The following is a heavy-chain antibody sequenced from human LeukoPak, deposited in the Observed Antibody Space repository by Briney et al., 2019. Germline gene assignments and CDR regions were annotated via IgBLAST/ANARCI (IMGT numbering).Heavy chain of an antibody. CDR3: SGWCSSTSCYDRDYYYYGMDV. CDR1: GGTFSSYT. V-gene: IGHV1-69*02. CDR2: IIPILGIA. Sequence: ASVKVSCKASGGTFSSYTISWVRQAPGQGLEWMGRIIPILGIANYAQKFQGRVTITADKSTSTVYMELSSLRSEDTAVYYCSGWCSSTSCYDRDYYYYGMDVWGQGTTVTVSS. D-gene: IGHD2-2*01. J-gene: IGHJ6*02.